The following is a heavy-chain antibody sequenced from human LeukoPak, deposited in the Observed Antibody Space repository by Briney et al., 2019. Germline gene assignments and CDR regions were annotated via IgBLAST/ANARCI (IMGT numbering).Heavy chain of an antibody. CDR2: IYTSGST. Sequence: SETLSLTCTVSGGSISSGGYYWSWIRQPAGKGLEWIGRIYTSGSTNSNPSLKSRVTISVDTSKNQFSLKLSSVTAADTAVYYCASVYYYGSGSSDAFDIWGQGTMVTVSS. V-gene: IGHV4-61*02. CDR3: ASVYYYGSGSSDAFDI. D-gene: IGHD3-10*01. CDR1: GGSISSGGYY. J-gene: IGHJ3*02.